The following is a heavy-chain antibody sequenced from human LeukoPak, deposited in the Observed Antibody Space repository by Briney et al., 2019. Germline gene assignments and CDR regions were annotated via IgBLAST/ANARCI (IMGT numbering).Heavy chain of an antibody. V-gene: IGHV1-46*01. CDR1: GHTFTSYY. D-gene: IGHD1-26*01. J-gene: IGHJ5*02. Sequence: ASVKVSCKASGHTFTSYYMHWVRQAPGQGLEWMGIINPSGGSTSYAQKFQGRVTMTRDTSTSTVYMELSSLRSEDTAVYYCAREGGLGRPRLYNWFDPWGQGTLVTVSS. CDR3: AREGGLGRPRLYNWFDP. CDR2: INPSGGST.